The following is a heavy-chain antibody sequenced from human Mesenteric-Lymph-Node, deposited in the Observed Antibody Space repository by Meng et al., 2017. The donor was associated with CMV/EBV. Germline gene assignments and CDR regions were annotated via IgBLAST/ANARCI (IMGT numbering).Heavy chain of an antibody. CDR2: IRYDGSNK. J-gene: IGHJ4*02. Sequence: GESLKISCAASGFTFSSYGMHWVRQAPGKGLEWVAFIRYDGSNKYYADSVKGRFTISRDNAKNTMYLQMDSLSADDTAVYYCARYRSTTEPGVGLDSWGRGTLVTVSS. CDR3: ARYRSTTEPGVGLDS. D-gene: IGHD1-1*01. V-gene: IGHV3-30*02. CDR1: GFTFSSYG.